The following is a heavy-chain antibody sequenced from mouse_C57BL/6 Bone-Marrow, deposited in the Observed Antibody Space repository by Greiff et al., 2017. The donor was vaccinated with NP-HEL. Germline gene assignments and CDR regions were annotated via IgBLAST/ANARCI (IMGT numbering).Heavy chain of an antibody. V-gene: IGHV1-20*01. D-gene: IGHD2-12*01. Sequence: VHVKQSGPELVKPGDSVKISCKASGYSFTGYFMNWVMQSHGKSLEWIGRINPYNGDTFYNQKFKGKATLTVDKSSSTAHMELRSLTSEDSAVYYCARSCYDGLDYWGQGTTLTVSS. CDR1: GYSFTGYF. J-gene: IGHJ2*01. CDR2: INPYNGDT. CDR3: ARSCYDGLDY.